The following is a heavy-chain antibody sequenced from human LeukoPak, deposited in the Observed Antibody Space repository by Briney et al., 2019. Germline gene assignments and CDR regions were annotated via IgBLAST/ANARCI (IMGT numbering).Heavy chain of an antibody. CDR2: ISGSGGST. D-gene: IGHD6-19*01. CDR1: GFTFSSYA. Sequence: GGSLRLPCAASGFTFSSYAMSWVRQAPGKGLEWVSAISGSGGSTYYADSVKGRFTISRDNSKNTLYLQMNSLRAEDTAVYYCAKDLTGYSSGWLFDYWGQGTLVTVSS. V-gene: IGHV3-23*01. J-gene: IGHJ4*02. CDR3: AKDLTGYSSGWLFDY.